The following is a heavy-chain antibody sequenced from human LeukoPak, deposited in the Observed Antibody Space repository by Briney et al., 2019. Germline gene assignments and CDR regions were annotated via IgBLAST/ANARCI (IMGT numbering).Heavy chain of an antibody. V-gene: IGHV3-30-3*01. J-gene: IGHJ4*02. Sequence: GRSMRLSWAASRFTFSSYAVHWVRQAPGKGLEWVAVISYDGSNKYYAHSVRGRFTISRDNSKNTLYLQMNSLRAEDTAVYFCARDGYGLDTPMVSTIFDSWGQGTPVTVSS. CDR2: ISYDGSNK. D-gene: IGHD5-18*01. CDR3: ARDGYGLDTPMVSTIFDS. CDR1: RFTFSSYA.